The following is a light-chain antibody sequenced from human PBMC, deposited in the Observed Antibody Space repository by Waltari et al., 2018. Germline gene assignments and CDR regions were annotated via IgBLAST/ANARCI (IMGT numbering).Light chain of an antibody. CDR2: GTS. CDR3: QQYGVSPIYT. J-gene: IGKJ2*01. V-gene: IGKV3-20*01. CDR1: DILSPSY. Sequence: EIVLTQSPDTLSLSLGERATLSCRASDILSPSYLAWYQQRPGQAPRLRSFGTSSTAAGTPDRFSGSGSGTDFTLTISRLQAEDVAVYYCQQYGVSPIYTFGQGTKLEIK.